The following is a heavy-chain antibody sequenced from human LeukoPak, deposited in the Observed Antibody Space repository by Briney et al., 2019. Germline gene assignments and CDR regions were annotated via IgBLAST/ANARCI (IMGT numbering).Heavy chain of an antibody. CDR2: INTNTGNP. CDR3: ARDRYSYGYRPYAFDI. D-gene: IGHD5-18*01. Sequence: ASVKVSCKASGGTFSNYAMNWVRQAPGQGLEWMGWINTNTGNPTYAQGFTGRFVFSLDTSVSTAYLQISSLKAEDTAVYYCARDRYSYGYRPYAFDIWGQGTMVTVSS. CDR1: GGTFSNYA. J-gene: IGHJ3*02. V-gene: IGHV7-4-1*02.